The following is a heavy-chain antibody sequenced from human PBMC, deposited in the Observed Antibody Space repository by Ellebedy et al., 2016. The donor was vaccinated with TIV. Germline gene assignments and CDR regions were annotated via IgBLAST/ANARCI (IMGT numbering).Heavy chain of an antibody. CDR3: ARLTRTIFGVVQTIDY. Sequence: MPSETLSLTCTVSGGSISSYYWSWIRQPPGKGLEWIGDIYYSGSTNYNPSLKSRVTISVDTSKNQFSLKLSSVTAADTAVYYCARLTRTIFGVVQTIDYWGQGTLVTVSS. CDR1: GGSISSYY. J-gene: IGHJ4*02. D-gene: IGHD3-3*01. CDR2: IYYSGST. V-gene: IGHV4-59*08.